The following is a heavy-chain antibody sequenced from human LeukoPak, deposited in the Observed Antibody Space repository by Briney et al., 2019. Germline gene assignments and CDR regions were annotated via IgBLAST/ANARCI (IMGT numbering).Heavy chain of an antibody. CDR1: GGSISSSSYY. CDR3: ARRVYRGRYCSGGSCYSEPGRPNWFDP. V-gene: IGHV4-39*01. D-gene: IGHD2-15*01. J-gene: IGHJ5*02. Sequence: SETLSLTCTVSGGSISSSSYYWGWIRQPPGKGLEWIGSIYYSGSTYYNSSLKSRVTISVDTSKNQFSLKLSSVTAADTAVYYCARRVYRGRYCSGGSCYSEPGRPNWFDPWGQGTLVTVSS. CDR2: IYYSGST.